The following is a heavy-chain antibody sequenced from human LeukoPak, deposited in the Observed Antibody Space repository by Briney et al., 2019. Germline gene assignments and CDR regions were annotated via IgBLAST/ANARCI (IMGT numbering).Heavy chain of an antibody. J-gene: IGHJ6*02. V-gene: IGHV4-34*01. CDR3: ARADYQTYNGLGYCSGGSCYSPYYYYGMDV. Sequence: SETLSLTCAVYGGSFSGYYWSWIRQPPGKGLEWIGEINHSGSTNYNPSLKSRVTMSVDTSKNQFSLKLSSVTAADTAVYYCARADYQTYNGLGYCSGGSCYSPYYYYGMDVWGQGTTVTVSS. CDR1: GGSFSGYY. D-gene: IGHD2-15*01. CDR2: INHSGST.